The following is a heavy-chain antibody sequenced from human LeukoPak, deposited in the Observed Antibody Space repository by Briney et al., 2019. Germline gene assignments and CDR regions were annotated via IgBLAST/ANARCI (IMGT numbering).Heavy chain of an antibody. J-gene: IGHJ4*02. CDR3: ASGVYGDYGY. CDR1: GGSMSSSSYY. CDR2: IYYSGSS. V-gene: IGHV4-39*07. D-gene: IGHD4-17*01. Sequence: SATLSLTCTVSGGSMSSSSYYWGWIRQPPGKGLEWIGSIYYSGSSYYNPSLKSRVTISVDTSKNQFSLKLSSVTAADTAVYDCASGVYGDYGYWGQGTLVTVSS.